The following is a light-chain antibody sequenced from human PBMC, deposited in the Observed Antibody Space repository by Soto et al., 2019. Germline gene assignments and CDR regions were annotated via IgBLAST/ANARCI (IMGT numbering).Light chain of an antibody. J-gene: IGLJ3*02. CDR3: SSYAGTNTLV. Sequence: QSVLTQPPSASESPEQSVSISCTGTSSDVGGFDYVSWYQQYPGKAPKLVIFEVTERPSGVPDRFSGSKSGNTASLTVSGLQAEDEADYYCSSYAGTNTLVFGGGTKLTVL. CDR1: SSDVGGFDY. CDR2: EVT. V-gene: IGLV2-8*01.